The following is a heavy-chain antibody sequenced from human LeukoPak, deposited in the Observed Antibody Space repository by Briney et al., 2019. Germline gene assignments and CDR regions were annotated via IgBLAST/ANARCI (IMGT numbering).Heavy chain of an antibody. Sequence: GGSLRLSCAASGFTFSSYWMSWVRQAPGKGLEWVSYISSTSDTIYYVDSVKGRFTISRDNSKNTLYLQMNSLRAEDTAVYYCARVGYSYESYWGQGTLVTVSS. J-gene: IGHJ4*02. CDR2: ISSTSDTI. CDR3: ARVGYSYESY. D-gene: IGHD5-18*01. CDR1: GFTFSSYW. V-gene: IGHV3-48*01.